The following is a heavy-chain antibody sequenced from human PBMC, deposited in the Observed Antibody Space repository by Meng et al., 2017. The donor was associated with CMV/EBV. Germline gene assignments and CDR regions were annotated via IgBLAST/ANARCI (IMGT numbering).Heavy chain of an antibody. D-gene: IGHD3-10*01. CDR1: GGSISSYY. CDR2: IYYRGST. CDR3: AREGSFDGEFSHYYYGMDV. V-gene: IGHV4-59*01. J-gene: IGHJ6*02. Sequence: GSLRLSCTVSGGSISSYYWSWIRQPPGKGLEWIGYIYYRGSTNYNPSLKSRVTISVDTSKNQFSLKLSSVTAADTAVYYCAREGSFDGEFSHYYYGMDVWGQGTTVTVSS.